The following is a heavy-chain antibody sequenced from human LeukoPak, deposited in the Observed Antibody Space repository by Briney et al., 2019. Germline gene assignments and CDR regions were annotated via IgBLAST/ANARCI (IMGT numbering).Heavy chain of an antibody. V-gene: IGHV1-69*13. CDR3: ARDLGPYDYVWGSYRSGMDV. D-gene: IGHD3-16*02. CDR1: GGTFSSYA. CDR2: IIPIFGTA. Sequence: SVKVSCKASGGTFSSYAISWVRQAPGQGLEWMGGIIPIFGTANYAQKFQGRVTIIADESTSTAYMELSSLRSEDTAVYYCARDLGPYDYVWGSYRSGMDVWGQGTTVTVSS. J-gene: IGHJ6*02.